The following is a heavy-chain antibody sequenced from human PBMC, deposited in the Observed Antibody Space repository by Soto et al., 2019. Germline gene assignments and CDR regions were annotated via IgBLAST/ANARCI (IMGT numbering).Heavy chain of an antibody. J-gene: IGHJ4*02. CDR1: GGSISSGGYY. D-gene: IGHD5-18*01. Sequence: PSETLSLTCTVSGGSISSGGYYWSWIRQHPGKGLEWIGYIYYSGSTYYNPSLKSRVTISVDTSKNQFSLKLSSVTAADTAVYYCARVGGYSYGSDLKWKTPAKWGQGTLVTVSS. CDR3: ARVGGYSYGSDLKWKTPAK. V-gene: IGHV4-31*03. CDR2: IYYSGST.